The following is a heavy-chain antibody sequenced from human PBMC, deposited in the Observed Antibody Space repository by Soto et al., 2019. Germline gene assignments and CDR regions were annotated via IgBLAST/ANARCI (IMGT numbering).Heavy chain of an antibody. CDR3: ARDQRRIVVVVAATDAFDI. CDR1: GYTFTSYG. Sequence: ASVKVSCKASGYTFTSYGISWVRQAPGQGLEWMGWISAYNGNTNYAQKLQGRVTMTTDTSTSTAYMELRSLRSDDTAVYYCARDQRRIVVVVAATDAFDIWGQGTMVTVS. V-gene: IGHV1-18*01. J-gene: IGHJ3*02. D-gene: IGHD2-15*01. CDR2: ISAYNGNT.